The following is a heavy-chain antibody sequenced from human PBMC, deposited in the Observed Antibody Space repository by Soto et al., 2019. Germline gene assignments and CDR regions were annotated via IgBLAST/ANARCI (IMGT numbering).Heavy chain of an antibody. CDR2: ITGYKGDT. Sequence: QIQLMQSGAKMKTPGASVKVSYKASGYTFTSYGFSWVRQAPGQGLEWMGWITGYKGDTKYAQKFQDRVTMTRDVSTSTAYMELRSLTSDDTAVYYCARNTAGNYEYWGQGTLVTVSA. V-gene: IGHV1-18*01. CDR3: ARNTAGNYEY. J-gene: IGHJ4*02. CDR1: GYTFTSYG. D-gene: IGHD4-17*01.